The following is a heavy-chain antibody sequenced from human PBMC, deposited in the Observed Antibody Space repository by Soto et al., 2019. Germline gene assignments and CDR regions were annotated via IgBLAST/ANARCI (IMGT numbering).Heavy chain of an antibody. CDR2: IYDSGVT. D-gene: IGHD5-18*01. CDR3: VRDLAHGYNGNV. Sequence: PSETLSLTCSVSGAVVTSGENYWSWVRQPPGKGLEWLGYIYDSGVTSYTPALKSRVTLSLDRPNNQVSPKLRSVTAADTAVYFCVRDLAHGYNGNVWGQGTLVTV. V-gene: IGHV4-30-4*08. CDR1: GAVVTSGENY. J-gene: IGHJ3*01.